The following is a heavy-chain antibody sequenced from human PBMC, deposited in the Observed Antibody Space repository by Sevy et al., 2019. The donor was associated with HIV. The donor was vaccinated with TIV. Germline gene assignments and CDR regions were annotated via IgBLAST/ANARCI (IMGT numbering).Heavy chain of an antibody. CDR3: ARGTSTRSLSMDV. V-gene: IGHV4-39*01. CDR1: GGSISSSSYY. CDR2: IYYSGST. Sequence: SETLSLTCTVSGGSISSSSYYWGWIRQPSGKGLEWIGSIYYSGSTYYNPSLKSRVTISVDTSKNQFSLKLSSVTAADTAVYYCARGTSTRSLSMDVWGQGTTVTVSS. D-gene: IGHD2-2*01. J-gene: IGHJ6*02.